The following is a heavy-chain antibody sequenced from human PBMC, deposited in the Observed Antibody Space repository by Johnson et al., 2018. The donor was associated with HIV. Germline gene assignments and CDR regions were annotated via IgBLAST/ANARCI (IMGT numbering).Heavy chain of an antibody. V-gene: IGHV3-23*04. Sequence: VKLVESGGGLVQPGGSLRLSCAASGFTFSSYAMSWVRQAPGKGLEWVSAISGSGGSTYYADSVKGRFTISRDNSKNTLYLQMNSLRAEDTAVYYCAKESKWESRTPHAFDLWGQGTRVTVSS. CDR1: GFTFSSYA. CDR2: ISGSGGST. D-gene: IGHD1-26*01. J-gene: IGHJ3*01. CDR3: AKESKWESRTPHAFDL.